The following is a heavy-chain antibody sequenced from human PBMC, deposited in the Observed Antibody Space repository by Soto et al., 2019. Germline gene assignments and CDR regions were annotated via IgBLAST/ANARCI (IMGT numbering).Heavy chain of an antibody. CDR1: GGSISSGGYY. CDR2: IYYSGST. V-gene: IGHV4-31*03. CDR3: ARGEAFYGPFDY. J-gene: IGHJ4*02. Sequence: SETLSLTCTVSGGSISSGGYYWSWIRQHPGKGLEWIGYIYYSGSTYYNPSLKSRVTISVDTSKNQFSLRLSSVTAADTAVYYCARGEAFYGPFDYWGQGTLVTVSS. D-gene: IGHD4-17*01.